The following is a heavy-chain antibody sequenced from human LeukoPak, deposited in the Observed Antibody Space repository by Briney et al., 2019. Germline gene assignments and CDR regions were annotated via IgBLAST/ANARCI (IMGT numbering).Heavy chain of an antibody. J-gene: IGHJ4*02. CDR3: AKDGESESYPDY. V-gene: IGHV3-23*01. CDR1: GFTFSSYA. D-gene: IGHD1-26*01. CDR2: ISGSGGST. Sequence: GGSLRLSCTASGFTFSSYAMSWVRQAPGKGLEWVSAISGSGGSTYSADSVKGRFTISRDSSKNTLYLQMNSLGAEDSAVYYCAKDGESESYPDYWGQGTLVTVSS.